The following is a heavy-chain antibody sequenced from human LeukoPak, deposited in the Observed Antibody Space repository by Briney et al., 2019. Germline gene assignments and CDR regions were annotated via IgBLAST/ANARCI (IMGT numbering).Heavy chain of an antibody. Sequence: QPGRSLRLSCAASGFTFSSYGMHWVRQAPGKGLEWVAVIWYDGSNKYYADSVKGRFTISRDNSKNTLYLQMNSLRAEDTAVYYCAKDYPPYSSSWANWSAPWGQGTLVTVSS. CDR1: GFTFSSYG. D-gene: IGHD6-13*01. J-gene: IGHJ5*02. V-gene: IGHV3-33*06. CDR3: AKDYPPYSSSWANWSAP. CDR2: IWYDGSNK.